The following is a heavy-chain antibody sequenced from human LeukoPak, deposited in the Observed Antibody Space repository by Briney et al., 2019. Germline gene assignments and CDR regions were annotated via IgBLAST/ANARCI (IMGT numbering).Heavy chain of an antibody. V-gene: IGHV4-39*01. J-gene: IGHJ4*02. CDR3: AIHSWGGYNYFDY. CDR1: GGSISSSSYY. CDR2: IYYSGST. Sequence: SETLSLTCTVSGGSISSSSYYWGWIRQPPGKGLECIGSIYYSGSTYYNSSLKSRVTISVDTSKNQFSLKLSSVTAADTAVYYCAIHSWGGYNYFDYWGQGTLVTVSS. D-gene: IGHD5-12*01.